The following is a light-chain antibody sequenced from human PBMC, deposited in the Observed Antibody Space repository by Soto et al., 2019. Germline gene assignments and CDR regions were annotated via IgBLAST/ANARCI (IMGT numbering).Light chain of an antibody. J-gene: IGKJ2*01. CDR3: QPYGSSPPYT. V-gene: IGKV3-20*01. CDR2: GSS. Sequence: EVVLTQSPGTLSLSPGERATLSCRASQTVSNNYLAWYQQRPGQAPRLLIFGSSDRATGIPDRFSGSGSGTDFTLTISRLEPEDFAVYYCQPYGSSPPYTFGQGTNLEIK. CDR1: QTVSNNY.